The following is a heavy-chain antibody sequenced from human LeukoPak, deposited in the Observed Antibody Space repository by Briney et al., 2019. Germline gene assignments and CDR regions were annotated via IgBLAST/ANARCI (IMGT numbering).Heavy chain of an antibody. V-gene: IGHV3-23*01. D-gene: IGHD6-6*01. CDR3: AKRDSSSRSLDY. CDR2: ISVSGGST. J-gene: IGHJ4*02. CDR1: GFTFSSYA. Sequence: GGSLRLSCAASGFTFSSYAMSWVRQAPGKGLEWVSAISVSGGSTYYADSVQGRFTVSRDNSKNTLYLQINSLRAEDTAVYFCAKRDSSSRSLDYWGQGTLVTVSS.